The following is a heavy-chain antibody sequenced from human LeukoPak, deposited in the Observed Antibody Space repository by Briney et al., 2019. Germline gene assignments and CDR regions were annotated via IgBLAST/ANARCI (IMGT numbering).Heavy chain of an antibody. J-gene: IGHJ4*02. V-gene: IGHV3-7*03. CDR2: IKEDGTEP. CDR3: AKEGRSLQTY. Sequence: GGSLRLSRAPSGFMFSSNWMSWVRLAPGKGREWVANIKEDGTEPYYLDPVKGRFTISRDNAKNSLYLQMNSLRVEDTAVYYCAKEGRSLQTYWGQGTLVTVSS. CDR1: GFMFSSNW. D-gene: IGHD5-24*01.